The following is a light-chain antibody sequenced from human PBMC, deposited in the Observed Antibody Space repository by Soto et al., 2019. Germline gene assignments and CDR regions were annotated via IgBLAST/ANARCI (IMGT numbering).Light chain of an antibody. CDR3: QHYKTWPLA. J-gene: IGKJ4*01. Sequence: EIVMTQSPATLSVSPGERVTLSCRASQGVGSTLAWYRQQPGQAPRLLIYDAYIRATGVPARFSGSGSGTEFTLTISSLQSEDVAVYYCQHYKTWPLAFGGGTKVEIK. V-gene: IGKV3-15*01. CDR2: DAY. CDR1: QGVGST.